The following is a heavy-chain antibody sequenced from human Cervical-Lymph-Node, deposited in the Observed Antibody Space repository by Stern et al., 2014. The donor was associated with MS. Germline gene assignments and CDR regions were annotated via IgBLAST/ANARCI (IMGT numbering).Heavy chain of an antibody. CDR1: GYTFTTYG. CDR2: ISAYNGNT. J-gene: IGHJ4*02. CDR3: ARTLGRISGYDPVDY. Sequence: VQLVQSGAEVKKPGASVKVSCKAAGYTFTTYGISWVRQAPGKGLEWMGWISAYNGNTNYAQMLQGRVTMSTDTSTSTAYMELRSLRSDDTAVYYCARTLGRISGYDPVDYWGQGTLVTVSS. V-gene: IGHV1-18*01. D-gene: IGHD5-12*01.